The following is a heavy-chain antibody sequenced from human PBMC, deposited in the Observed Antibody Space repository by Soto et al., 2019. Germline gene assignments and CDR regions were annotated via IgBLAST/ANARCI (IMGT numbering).Heavy chain of an antibody. Sequence: QVQLVQSGAEVKKPGSSVKVSCKASGGTFSSYTISWVRQAPGQGLEWMGRIIPILGIANYAQKFQGRVTITADKSTSTTYMELSSLRSEDTAVYYCASVGYSSSWYVDYWGQGTLVTVSS. CDR3: ASVGYSSSWYVDY. V-gene: IGHV1-69*02. D-gene: IGHD6-13*01. J-gene: IGHJ4*02. CDR1: GGTFSSYT. CDR2: IIPILGIA.